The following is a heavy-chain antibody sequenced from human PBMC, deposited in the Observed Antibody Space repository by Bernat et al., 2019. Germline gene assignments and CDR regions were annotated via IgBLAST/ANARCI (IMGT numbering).Heavy chain of an antibody. Sequence: QGELVQSGTEMKKLGASVRVSCKAPGFIFTSNGFAWVRQAPVQGLEWMGRVSAYNGDTQYAQKFHGRVLMTTDSSTTTAYMELKNLRSDDTAVYFCATTSVSLYWYFALWGRGTLVTVSS. CDR1: GFIFTSNG. CDR3: ATTSVSLYWYFAL. J-gene: IGHJ2*01. CDR2: VSAYNGDT. V-gene: IGHV1-18*01.